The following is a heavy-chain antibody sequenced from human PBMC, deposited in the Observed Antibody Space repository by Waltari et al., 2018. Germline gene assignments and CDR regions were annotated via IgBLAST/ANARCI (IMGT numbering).Heavy chain of an antibody. V-gene: IGHV1-24*01. D-gene: IGHD1-26*01. CDR1: GYILSDLS. Sequence: QVQLVQSGAEVKKPGASVKVSCKVDGXGYILSDLSXHWVRQAPGKGLEWMGGFXTXVGETIYAQXFQGRVTMXEDISTNTAYMXLSSLRXXXTALYYCAARPKWELLXEPAYYFDYWGQGTPVTVSS. J-gene: IGHJ4*02. CDR2: FXTXVGET. CDR3: AARPKWELLXEPAYYFDY.